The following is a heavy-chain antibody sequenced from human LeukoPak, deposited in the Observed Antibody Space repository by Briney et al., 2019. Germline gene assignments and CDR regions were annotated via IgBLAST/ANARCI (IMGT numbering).Heavy chain of an antibody. CDR3: AKDDDWGRYKH. Sequence: GGSLRLSCAASGFTFSNFGMSWVRQAPGKGLEWVSGISGSGGSTDYADSVKGRFTISRDNSKNTLYLQMNSLRAEDTAVYYCAKDDDWGRYKHWGQGTLVTVSS. CDR2: ISGSGGST. D-gene: IGHD3-16*01. V-gene: IGHV3-23*01. J-gene: IGHJ1*01. CDR1: GFTFSNFG.